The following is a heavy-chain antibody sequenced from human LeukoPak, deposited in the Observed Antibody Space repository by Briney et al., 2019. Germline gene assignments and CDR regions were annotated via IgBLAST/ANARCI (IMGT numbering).Heavy chain of an antibody. CDR1: GFTFSSYA. V-gene: IGHV3-64D*06. CDR2: ISSNGGST. CDR3: VKEVTHYYGSGSYFDY. J-gene: IGHJ4*02. D-gene: IGHD3-10*01. Sequence: GGSLRLSCSASGFTFSSYAMHWVRQAPGKGLEYVSAISSNGGSTYYADSVKGRFTISRDNSKNTLYLQMSSLRAENTAVYYCVKEVTHYYGSGSYFDYWGRGTLVTVSS.